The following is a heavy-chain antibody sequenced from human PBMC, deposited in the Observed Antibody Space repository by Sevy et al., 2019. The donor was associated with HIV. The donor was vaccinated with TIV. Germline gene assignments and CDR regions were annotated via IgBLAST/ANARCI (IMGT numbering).Heavy chain of an antibody. Sequence: GGSLRLSCAASGFTFSSHSMNWVRQTPGKGLEWISYISGTGNTIYYADSVKGRFTISRDKAKNSLFLQLKSLGDEDTASYYCARVPPYYDSNVSDFWGQGSLVTVSS. D-gene: IGHD3-22*01. V-gene: IGHV3-48*02. J-gene: IGHJ4*02. CDR3: ARVPPYYDSNVSDF. CDR1: GFTFSSHS. CDR2: ISGTGNTI.